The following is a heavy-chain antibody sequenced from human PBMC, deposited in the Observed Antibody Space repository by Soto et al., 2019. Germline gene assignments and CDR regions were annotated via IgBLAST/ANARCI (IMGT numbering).Heavy chain of an antibody. CDR1: GGTFSSYA. V-gene: IGHV1-69*13. CDR3: ARDLKGSSGYYYGDDNWFDP. CDR2: IIPIFGTA. Sequence: SVKVSCKASGGTFSSYAISWVRQAPGQGLEWMGGIIPIFGTANYAQKFQGRVTITADESTSTAYMELSSLRSEDTAVYYCARDLKGSSGYYYGDDNWFDPWGQGTLVTVSS. J-gene: IGHJ5*02. D-gene: IGHD3-22*01.